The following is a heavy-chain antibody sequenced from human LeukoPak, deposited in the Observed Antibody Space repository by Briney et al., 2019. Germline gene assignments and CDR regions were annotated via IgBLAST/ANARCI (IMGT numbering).Heavy chain of an antibody. CDR2: INAGGDNT. CDR1: GFTFSSHA. D-gene: IGHD3-22*01. Sequence: AGGSLRLSCAASGFTFSSHAMTWVRQTPGKGLEWVSNINAGGDNTLYADSVKGRFIISRDNSKSTLYLQMNSLRAEDTAVYFCACYDSSGYYYGRLRYWGQGTPVTVSS. J-gene: IGHJ4*02. CDR3: ACYDSSGYYYGRLRY. V-gene: IGHV3-23*01.